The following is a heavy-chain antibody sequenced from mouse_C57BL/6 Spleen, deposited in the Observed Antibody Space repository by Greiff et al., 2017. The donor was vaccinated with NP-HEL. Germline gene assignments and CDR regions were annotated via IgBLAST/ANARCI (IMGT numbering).Heavy chain of an antibody. V-gene: IGHV1-19*01. D-gene: IGHD3-2*02. CDR1: GYTFTDYY. CDR2: INPYNGGT. Sequence: VQLQQSGPVLVKPGASVKMSCKASGYTFTDYYMNWVKQSHGKSLEWIEVINPYNGGTSYNQKFKGKATLTVDKSSSTAYMELNSLTSEDSAVYYCARRKTAQAFDYWGQGTTLTVSS. J-gene: IGHJ2*01. CDR3: ARRKTAQAFDY.